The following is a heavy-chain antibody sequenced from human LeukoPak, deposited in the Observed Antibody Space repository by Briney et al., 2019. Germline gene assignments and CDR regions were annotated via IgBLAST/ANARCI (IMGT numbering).Heavy chain of an antibody. V-gene: IGHV1-18*01. Sequence: GASVKVSCKASGYTFTSYGISWVRQAPGQGLEWMGWISAYNGNTNYAQKLQGRVTMTTDTSTSTAYMELRSLRSDDTAVYYCARGGSSWYGGDYYYYMDVWGKGTTVTVSS. CDR3: ARGGSSWYGGDYYYYMDV. D-gene: IGHD6-13*01. CDR1: GYTFTSYG. CDR2: ISAYNGNT. J-gene: IGHJ6*03.